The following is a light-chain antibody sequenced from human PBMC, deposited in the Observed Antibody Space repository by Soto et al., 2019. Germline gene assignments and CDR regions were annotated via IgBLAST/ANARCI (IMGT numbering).Light chain of an antibody. CDR3: QQRYSPNIT. J-gene: IGKJ5*01. CDR1: QSISSY. Sequence: DIEMTQSPASLSASAGDRVTITCRSSQSISSYLNWYQKKTGQDPEILIYAASSLPSGVPSRFSCSGSGTDFNLTISSLQTEDFAPYECQQRYSPNITFGQGTRLDIK. V-gene: IGKV1-39*01. CDR2: AAS.